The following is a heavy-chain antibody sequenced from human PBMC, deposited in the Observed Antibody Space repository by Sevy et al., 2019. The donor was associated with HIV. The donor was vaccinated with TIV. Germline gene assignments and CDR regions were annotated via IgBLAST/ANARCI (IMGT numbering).Heavy chain of an antibody. D-gene: IGHD3-10*01. CDR1: GGSVSSSSYY. Sequence: SETLSRTCTVSGGSVSSSSYYWSWIRQPPGKGLEWIGYIHYSGSTDYNPSLKSRVTISVDTSKNQFSLKLSSVTAADTAVYYCARVSTMVQVVTYYFDYWGQGTLVTVSS. V-gene: IGHV4-61*01. CDR2: IHYSGST. CDR3: ARVSTMVQVVTYYFDY. J-gene: IGHJ4*02.